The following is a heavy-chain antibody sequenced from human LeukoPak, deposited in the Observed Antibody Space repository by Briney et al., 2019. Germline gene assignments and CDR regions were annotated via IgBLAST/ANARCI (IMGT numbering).Heavy chain of an antibody. V-gene: IGHV1-69*01. J-gene: IGHJ6*03. CDR2: IIPIFGTA. D-gene: IGHD2-2*01. CDR1: GGTFTTYA. CDR3: ARSGRDCSSTSCYYYYYYYMDV. Sequence: ASVKVSCKASGGTFTTYAISWVRQAPGQGLEWMGGIIPIFGTANYAQKFQGRVTITADESTSTAYMELSSLRSEDTAVYYCARSGRDCSSTSCYYYYYYYMDVWGKGTTVTVSS.